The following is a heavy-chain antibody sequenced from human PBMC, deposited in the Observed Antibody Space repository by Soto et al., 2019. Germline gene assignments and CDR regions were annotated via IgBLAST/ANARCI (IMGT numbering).Heavy chain of an antibody. J-gene: IGHJ6*02. CDR1: GGSISSSTYY. D-gene: IGHD4-17*01. Sequence: QVQLQESGPGLVKPSETLSLTCTVSGGSISSSTYYWGWIRQPPGKGLEWIGFIYYSGSAYYNPSLKSRVTISIDTTNNQFSLKLTSVTAADTAVFYCARHGVDYGDYASYYYYGMDVWGRWTTVTVSS. CDR2: IYYSGSA. V-gene: IGHV4-39*01. CDR3: ARHGVDYGDYASYYYYGMDV.